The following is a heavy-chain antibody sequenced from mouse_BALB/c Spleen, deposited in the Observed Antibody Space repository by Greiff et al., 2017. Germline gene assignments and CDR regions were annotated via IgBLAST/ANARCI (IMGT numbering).Heavy chain of an antibody. D-gene: IGHD2-1*01. CDR2: IYPGSGST. CDR1: GYNFTSYW. J-gene: IGHJ3*01. V-gene: IGHV1-55*01. Sequence: QVQLQQSGAELVKPGTSVKLSCKASGYNFTSYWINWVKLRPGQGLEWIGDIYPGSGSTNYNEKFKSKATLTVDTSSSTAYMQLSSLASEDSALYYCARSGYYGNYEAWFAYWGQGTLVTVSA. CDR3: ARSGYYGNYEAWFAY.